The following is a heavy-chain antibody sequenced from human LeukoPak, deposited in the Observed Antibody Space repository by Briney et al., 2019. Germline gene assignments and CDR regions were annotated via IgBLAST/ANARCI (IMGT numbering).Heavy chain of an antibody. CDR2: MNPNSGNT. V-gene: IGHV1-8*03. Sequence: ASVKVSCKASGYTFTSYDINWVRQATGQGLEWMGWMNPNSGNTGYAQKFQGRVTITRNTSISTAYMELSRLRSDDTAVYYCARDPVGRLEEDYWGQGTLVTVSS. J-gene: IGHJ4*02. CDR3: ARDPVGRLEEDY. CDR1: GYTFTSYD. D-gene: IGHD1-26*01.